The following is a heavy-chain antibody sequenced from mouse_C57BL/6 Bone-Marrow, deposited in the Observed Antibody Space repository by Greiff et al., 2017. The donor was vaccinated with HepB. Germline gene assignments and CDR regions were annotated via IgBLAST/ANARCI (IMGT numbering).Heavy chain of an antibody. Sequence: QVQLQQSGPELVKPGASVKISCKASGYAFSSSWMNWVKQRPGKGLEWIGRIYPGDGDTNYNGKFKGKATLTADKSSSTAYMQLSSLTSEDSAVYFCAGCNYYGSSYWYFDVWGTGTTVTVSS. J-gene: IGHJ1*03. CDR3: AGCNYYGSSYWYFDV. D-gene: IGHD1-1*01. CDR2: IYPGDGDT. CDR1: GYAFSSSW. V-gene: IGHV1-82*01.